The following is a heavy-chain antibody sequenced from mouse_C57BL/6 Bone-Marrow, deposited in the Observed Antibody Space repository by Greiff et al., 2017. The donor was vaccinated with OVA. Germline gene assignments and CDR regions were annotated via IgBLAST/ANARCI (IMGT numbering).Heavy chain of an antibody. CDR2: IRNKANGYTT. CDR1: GFTFTDYY. D-gene: IGHD1-1*01. CDR3: ARPYYYGSSSLFAY. V-gene: IGHV7-3*01. Sequence: EVKLVESGGGLVQPGGSLSLSCAASGFTFTDYYMSWVRQPPGKALEWLGFIRNKANGYTTEYSASVKGRFTISRDNSQSILYLQMNALRAEDSATYYCARPYYYGSSSLFAYWGQGTLVTVSA. J-gene: IGHJ3*01.